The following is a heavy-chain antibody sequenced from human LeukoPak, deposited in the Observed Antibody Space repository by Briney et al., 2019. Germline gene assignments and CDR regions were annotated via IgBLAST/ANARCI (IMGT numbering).Heavy chain of an antibody. CDR2: IKQDGSEK. J-gene: IGHJ4*02. V-gene: IGHV3-7*01. Sequence: GGSLRLSCAASGFTFSNYWMTWVRQAPGKGLEWVANIKQDGSEKYYVDSVKGRFTISRDNAKNSLYLQMNSLRAEDTAVYYCASFRVLRYFDWLPNNDYWGQGTLVTVSS. D-gene: IGHD3-9*01. CDR1: GFTFSNYW. CDR3: ASFRVLRYFDWLPNNDY.